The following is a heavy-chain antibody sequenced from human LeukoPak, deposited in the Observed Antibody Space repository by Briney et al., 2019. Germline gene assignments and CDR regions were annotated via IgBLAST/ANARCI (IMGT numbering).Heavy chain of an antibody. D-gene: IGHD3-10*01. CDR1: GGSIRGYF. Sequence: SETLSLTCTVSGGSIRGYFWSWIRQPPGKGLEWIGHIYSSGSTTYTPSLQGRVTISLDTSKNQFSLKLSSVTAADTAVCYCARHYDSGSYPLDFWGQGTLVTVSS. V-gene: IGHV4-59*08. J-gene: IGHJ4*02. CDR2: IYSSGST. CDR3: ARHYDSGSYPLDF.